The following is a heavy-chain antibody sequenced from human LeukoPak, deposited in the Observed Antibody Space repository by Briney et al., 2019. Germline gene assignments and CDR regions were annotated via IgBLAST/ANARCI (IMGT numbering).Heavy chain of an antibody. CDR2: ISYDGSNK. CDR3: ARETSTFNADPSPPDY. V-gene: IGHV3-30-3*01. CDR1: GFTFSSYA. J-gene: IGHJ4*02. D-gene: IGHD3-16*01. Sequence: PGGSLRLSCAASGFTFSSYAMHWVRQAPGKGLEWVAVISYDGSNKYYADSVKGRFTISRDNSKNTLYLQMNSLRAEDTAVYYCARETSTFNADPSPPDYWGQGTLVTVSS.